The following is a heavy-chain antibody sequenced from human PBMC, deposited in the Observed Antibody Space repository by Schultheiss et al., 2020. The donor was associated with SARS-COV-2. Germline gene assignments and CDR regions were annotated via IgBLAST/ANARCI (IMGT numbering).Heavy chain of an antibody. CDR2: INAGNGNT. D-gene: IGHD5-18*01. Sequence: ASVKVSCKASGGTLSSYAMHWVRQAPGQRLEWMGWINAGNGNTKYSQKFQGRVTITRDTSASTAYMELSSLRSEDTAVYYCAREVQLWLNYFDYWGPGTLVTVAS. J-gene: IGHJ4*02. CDR1: GGTLSSYA. CDR3: AREVQLWLNYFDY. V-gene: IGHV1-3*01.